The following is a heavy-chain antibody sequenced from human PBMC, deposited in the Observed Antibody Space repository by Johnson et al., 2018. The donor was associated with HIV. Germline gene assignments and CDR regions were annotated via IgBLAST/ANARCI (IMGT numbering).Heavy chain of an antibody. Sequence: VQLVESGGGVVQPGGSLRLSCAASGFTFSTYGMHWVRQAPGKGLEWVSFIRYDGSNKYYTDSVKGRFTISRDNSKNTLHLQMNSPRAEDTAIYHCARVSDFGVVILGAFDIWGQGTTVTVSS. V-gene: IGHV3-30*02. CDR2: IRYDGSNK. D-gene: IGHD3-3*01. J-gene: IGHJ3*02. CDR3: ARVSDFGVVILGAFDI. CDR1: GFTFSTYG.